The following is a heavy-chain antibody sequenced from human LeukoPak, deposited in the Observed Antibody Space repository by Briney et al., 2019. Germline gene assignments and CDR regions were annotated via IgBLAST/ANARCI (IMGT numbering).Heavy chain of an antibody. CDR3: ARSLRSSRITMVRENYYFDY. CDR1: GGSISSYY. V-gene: IGHV4-59*01. Sequence: SETLPLTCTVSGGSISSYYWSWIRQPPGKGLEWIGYIYYSGSTNYNPSLKSRVTISVDTSKNQFSLKLSSVTAADTAVYYCARSLRSSRITMVRENYYFDYWGQGTLVTVSS. CDR2: IYYSGST. D-gene: IGHD3-10*01. J-gene: IGHJ4*02.